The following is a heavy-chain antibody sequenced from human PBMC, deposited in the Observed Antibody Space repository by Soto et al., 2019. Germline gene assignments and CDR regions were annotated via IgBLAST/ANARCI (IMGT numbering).Heavy chain of an antibody. CDR1: EFTFDDYA. CDR3: AAIPRVYGGYSYDAFDI. D-gene: IGHD5-18*01. V-gene: IGHV3-9*01. Sequence: EVQLVESGGGLVQPGRSLRLSCAASEFTFDDYAMHWVRQAPGKGLAWVSGISWNRGTIGYEDSVRGRFTISRDNAKKSLYLQMNSLRAEDTALYYCAAIPRVYGGYSYDAFDIWGQGTMVTVSS. CDR2: ISWNRGTI. J-gene: IGHJ3*02.